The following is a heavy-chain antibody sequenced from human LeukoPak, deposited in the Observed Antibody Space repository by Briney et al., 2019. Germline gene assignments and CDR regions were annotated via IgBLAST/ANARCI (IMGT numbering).Heavy chain of an antibody. CDR3: AKSGASIAARPMDY. CDR2: ISSSGGST. Sequence: PGGSLRLSCAASEFTFNSYAMSWIRQAPGKGLEWVSAISSSGGSTYYADSVRGRLTISRDNSKNTLYLQMNSLRAEDTAVYYCAKSGASIAARPMDYWGQGTLVTVSS. D-gene: IGHD6-6*01. V-gene: IGHV3-23*01. CDR1: EFTFNSYA. J-gene: IGHJ4*02.